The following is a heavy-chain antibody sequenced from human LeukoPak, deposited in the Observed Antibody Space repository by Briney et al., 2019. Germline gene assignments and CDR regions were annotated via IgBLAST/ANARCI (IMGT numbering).Heavy chain of an antibody. J-gene: IGHJ6*02. CDR2: ISYAGSNK. V-gene: IGHV3-30*18. CDR3: AKDSLRWSYFYYGMDV. Sequence: GGSLRLSCAASGFKFRSYGMHWVRQAPGKGLEWVAVISYAGSNKYYVDSVKGRFTISRDNSKNTLYLQMNSLRAEYTAVYYCAKDSLRWSYFYYGMDVWGQGTTVTVSS. CDR1: GFKFRSYG. D-gene: IGHD4-23*01.